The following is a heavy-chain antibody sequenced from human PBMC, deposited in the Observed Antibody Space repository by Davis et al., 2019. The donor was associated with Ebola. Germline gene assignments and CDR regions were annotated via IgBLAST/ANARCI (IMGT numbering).Heavy chain of an antibody. D-gene: IGHD5-18*01. CDR3: ARDRIQLWLRDDAFDI. Sequence: GESLKISCAASGFTFSDYYMSWIRQAPGKGLEWVSYISSSGSTIYYADSVKGRFTISRDNAKNSLYLQMNSLRAEDAAVYYCARDRIQLWLRDDAFDIWGQGTMVTVSS. CDR2: ISSSGSTI. V-gene: IGHV3-11*01. J-gene: IGHJ3*02. CDR1: GFTFSDYY.